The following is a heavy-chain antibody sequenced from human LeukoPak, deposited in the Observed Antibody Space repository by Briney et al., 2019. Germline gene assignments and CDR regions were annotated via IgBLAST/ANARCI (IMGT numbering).Heavy chain of an antibody. J-gene: IGHJ4*02. V-gene: IGHV4-59*11. CDR1: GGSISSHY. D-gene: IGHD3-3*01. CDR2: IYYSGST. CDR3: ARVAQEGLIDY. Sequence: SETLSLTCTVSGGSISSHYWSWIRQPPGKGLEWIGYIYYSGSTNYNPSLRSRVTISVDTSKNQFSLKLSSVTAADTAVYYCARVAQEGLIDYWGQGTLVTVSS.